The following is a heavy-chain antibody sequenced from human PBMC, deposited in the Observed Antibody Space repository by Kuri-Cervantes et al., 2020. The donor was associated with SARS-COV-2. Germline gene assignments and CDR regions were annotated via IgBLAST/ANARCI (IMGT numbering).Heavy chain of an antibody. V-gene: IGHV1-46*01. J-gene: IGHJ4*02. CDR3: ARGRLSSDYFDY. CDR1: GYIFTNYY. D-gene: IGHD6-6*01. Sequence: ASVKVSCKASGYIFTNYYMSWVRQAPGQGLEWLGIINPGGGGTSYAQKFQGRVTMTRDTSTSTVYMELSSLRSEDTAVYYCARGRLSSDYFDYWGQGTLVTVSS. CDR2: INPGGGGT.